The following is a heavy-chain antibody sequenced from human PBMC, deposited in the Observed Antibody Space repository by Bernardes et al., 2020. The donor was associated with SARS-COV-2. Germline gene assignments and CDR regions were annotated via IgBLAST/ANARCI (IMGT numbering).Heavy chain of an antibody. D-gene: IGHD5-12*01. CDR3: APPRGYSGYVFDY. CDR1: GFTFSSYS. J-gene: IGHJ4*02. CDR2: ISSSSSYI. V-gene: IGHV3-21*01. Sequence: GGSLRLSCAASGFTFSSYSMNWVRQAPGKGLEWVSSISSSSSYIYYADSVKGRFPISRDNAKNSLYLQMNSLRSEATALYSCAPPRGYSGYVFDYWGQGTLVTVSS.